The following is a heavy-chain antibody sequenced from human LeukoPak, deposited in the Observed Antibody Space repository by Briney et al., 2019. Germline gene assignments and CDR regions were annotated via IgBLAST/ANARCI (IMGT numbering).Heavy chain of an antibody. Sequence: PSETLSLTCTVSGGSISSSSYYWGWIRQPPGKGLEWIGSIYYSGSTYYNPSLKSRVTISVDTSKNQFSLKLSSVTAADTAVYYCARDISLAFDYWGQGTLVTVSS. CDR2: IYYSGST. CDR1: GGSISSSSYY. J-gene: IGHJ4*02. CDR3: ARDISLAFDY. V-gene: IGHV4-39*07.